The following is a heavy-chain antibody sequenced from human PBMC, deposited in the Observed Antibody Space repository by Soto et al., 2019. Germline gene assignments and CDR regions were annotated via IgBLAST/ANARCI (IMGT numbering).Heavy chain of an antibody. D-gene: IGHD3-22*01. V-gene: IGHV3-11*01. J-gene: IGHJ4*02. CDR2: ISSSGSTI. CDR3: ARETHFAYDNSGYYSYVH. CDR1: GFTFSDYY. Sequence: GSLRLSCAASGFTFSDYYMSWIRQAPGKGLEWVSYISSSGSTIYYADSVKGRFTISRDNAKNSLYLQMNSLRAEDKAVYYCARETHFAYDNSGYYSYVHWGQGAQVTVSS.